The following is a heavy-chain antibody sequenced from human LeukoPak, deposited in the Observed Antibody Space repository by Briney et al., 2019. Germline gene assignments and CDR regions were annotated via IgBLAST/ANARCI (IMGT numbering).Heavy chain of an antibody. CDR1: GFTFSSYE. V-gene: IGHV3-48*03. D-gene: IGHD3-22*01. Sequence: HPGGSLRLSCAASGFTFSSYEMNWVRQAPGKGLEWVSYISSSGSTIYYADSVKGRFTISRDNSKNILYLEMNSLRAEDTAIYYCAKDQGLGNYYDSRGYFGLFDSWGQGTLVSVSS. CDR2: ISSSGSTI. CDR3: AKDQGLGNYYDSRGYFGLFDS. J-gene: IGHJ4*02.